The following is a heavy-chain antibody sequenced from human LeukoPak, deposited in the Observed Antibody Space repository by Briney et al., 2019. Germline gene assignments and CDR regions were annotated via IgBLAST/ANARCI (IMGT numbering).Heavy chain of an antibody. Sequence: GGSLRLSCAASGFTFSSYGMHWVRQAPGKGLEWVAVISYGGSNKYYAHSVKGRFTISRDNSKNTLYLQMNSLRAEDTAVYYCAKDHYYDSSVDYWGQGTLVTVSA. V-gene: IGHV3-30*18. CDR1: GFTFSSYG. CDR2: ISYGGSNK. D-gene: IGHD3-22*01. CDR3: AKDHYYDSSVDY. J-gene: IGHJ4*02.